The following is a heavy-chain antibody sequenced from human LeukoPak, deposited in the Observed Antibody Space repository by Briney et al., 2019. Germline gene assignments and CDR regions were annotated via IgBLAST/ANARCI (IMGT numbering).Heavy chain of an antibody. CDR3: ARDENYYDSSGTPGY. Sequence: GGSLRLSCAASGFSFSSYAMSWVRQAPGKGLVWVSGINRDGSETKYADSVKGRFTISRDNAKNPPYLQMNSLRAEDTAVYYCARDENYYDSSGTPGYWGQGTLVTVSS. V-gene: IGHV3-23*03. J-gene: IGHJ4*02. CDR1: GFSFSSYA. D-gene: IGHD3-22*01. CDR2: INRDGSET.